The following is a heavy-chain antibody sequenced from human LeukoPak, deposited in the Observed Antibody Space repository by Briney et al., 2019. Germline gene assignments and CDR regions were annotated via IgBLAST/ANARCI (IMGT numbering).Heavy chain of an antibody. CDR2: ISYDGSNK. CDR1: GFTSSSYD. Sequence: GGSLRLSCAASGFTSSSYDMHWVRQAPGKGPEWVALISYDGSNKNYGDSVKGRFTISRDNSKNTLYLQMNSLRAEDTAVYYCVRGELYGLEYWGQGTLVTVSS. CDR3: VRGELYGLEY. D-gene: IGHD1-26*01. V-gene: IGHV3-30*03. J-gene: IGHJ4*02.